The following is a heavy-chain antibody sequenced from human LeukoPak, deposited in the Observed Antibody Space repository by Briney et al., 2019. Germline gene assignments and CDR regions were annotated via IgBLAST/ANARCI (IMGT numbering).Heavy chain of an antibody. CDR3: ARVGAATFYWYYMDV. J-gene: IGHJ6*03. V-gene: IGHV3-48*04. CDR1: GLTFSKAW. D-gene: IGHD2-15*01. Sequence: PGGSLRLSCAASGLTFSKAWMSWVRQAPGKGLEWVSYISSSSSTIYYADSVKGRFTISRDNAKNSLYLQINSLRVGDTAVYFCARVGAATFYWYYMDVWGKGTTVTVSS. CDR2: ISSSSSTI.